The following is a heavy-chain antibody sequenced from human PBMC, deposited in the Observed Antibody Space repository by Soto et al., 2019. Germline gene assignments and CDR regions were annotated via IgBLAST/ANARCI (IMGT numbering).Heavy chain of an antibody. J-gene: IGHJ4*02. CDR3: ARGSRTRGYSYDS. V-gene: IGHV1-18*01. Sequence: GASVKVSCKTSGYTFTSYGISWVRQAPGQGLEWMGWISGYNGSTDYARRVQGRVTMTTDTSTSTAFMELRSLRVDDTAVYYCARGSRTRGYSYDSWGQGTLVTVSS. CDR2: ISGYNGST. CDR1: GYTFTSYG. D-gene: IGHD5-18*01.